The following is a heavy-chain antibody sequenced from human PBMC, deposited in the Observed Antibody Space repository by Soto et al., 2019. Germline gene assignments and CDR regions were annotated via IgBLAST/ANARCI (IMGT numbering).Heavy chain of an antibody. J-gene: IGHJ6*01. CDR3: ARASSKTSLVELYYYGMFV. D-gene: IGHD3-16*01. CDR2: MNPNSGNT. V-gene: IGHV1-8*01. Sequence: GASVNVSCKASGYTFTNYDINWVRQATGQGLEWMGWMNPNSGNTGYTQKFQGRVTMTRSTSMTTAYMELSGLRSEATSVYYCARASSKTSLVELYYYGMFVW. CDR1: GYTFTNYD.